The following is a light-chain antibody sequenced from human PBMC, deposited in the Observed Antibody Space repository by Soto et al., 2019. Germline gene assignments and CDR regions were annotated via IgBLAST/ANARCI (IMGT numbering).Light chain of an antibody. V-gene: IGKV1-39*01. Sequence: TQLTQSPSSLSASVGDRVTITCRASQSIRIYLDWYQQKPGKAPELLIYAASSLQSGVPSRFSGSGSGTDFTLTISSLQPEDSATYYCQQSYSTLGAFGQGTKVDIK. CDR1: QSIRIY. J-gene: IGKJ1*01. CDR3: QQSYSTLGA. CDR2: AAS.